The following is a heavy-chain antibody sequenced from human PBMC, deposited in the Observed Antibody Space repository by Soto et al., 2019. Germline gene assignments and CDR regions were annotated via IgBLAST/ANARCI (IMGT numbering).Heavy chain of an antibody. D-gene: IGHD3-10*01. V-gene: IGHV3-23*01. CDR2: ISGSGGST. Sequence: GGSLRVSCAASGFTFSSYAMRWVRQAPGKGLEWVSAISGSGGSTYYADSVKGRFTISRDNSKNTLYLQMNSLRAEDTAVYYCAKDPGGYGSGSYWLDYWGQGTLVTVSS. CDR3: AKDPGGYGSGSYWLDY. J-gene: IGHJ4*02. CDR1: GFTFSSYA.